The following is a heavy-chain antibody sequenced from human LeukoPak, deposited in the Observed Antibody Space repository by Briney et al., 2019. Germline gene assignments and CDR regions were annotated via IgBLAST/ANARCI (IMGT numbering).Heavy chain of an antibody. J-gene: IGHJ1*01. D-gene: IGHD3-10*01. CDR2: INHSGST. CDR1: GGSFSGYY. Sequence: KPSETLSLTCAVYGGSFSGYYWSWIRQPPGKGLELVWEINHSGSTNYDPSLKSRVTISVDTSKNQFSLKLSSVTAADTAVYYCARGRWYYGSGSREGRRYFQHWGQGTLVTVSS. V-gene: IGHV4-34*01. CDR3: ARGRWYYGSGSREGRRYFQH.